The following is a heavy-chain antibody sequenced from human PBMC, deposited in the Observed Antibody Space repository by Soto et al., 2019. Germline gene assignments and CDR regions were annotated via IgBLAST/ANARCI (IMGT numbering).Heavy chain of an antibody. Sequence: SETLSLTCAVYGGSFSGYYWNWIRQPPGKGLEWIGEINHSGSTNYNPSLKSRVTISLDTSKNQFSLKLSSMTAADTAVYYYYGMDVWGQGTTVTVSS. CDR1: GGSFSGYY. J-gene: IGHJ6*02. CDR2: INHSGST. CDR3: YGMDV. V-gene: IGHV4-34*01.